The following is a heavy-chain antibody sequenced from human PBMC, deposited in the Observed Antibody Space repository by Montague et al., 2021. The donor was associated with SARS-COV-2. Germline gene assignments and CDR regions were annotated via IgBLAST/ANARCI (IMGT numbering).Heavy chain of an antibody. V-gene: IGHV3-48*03. J-gene: IGHJ6*02. CDR1: GFTFSSYE. CDR3: ARGGTYYNFWSGFYNYHYAMDV. Sequence: RSLSLAASGFTFSSYEMNWVRQAPGKRLEWVSYISSSGSTIYYADSVKGRFTISRDNAKNSLYLQMNSLRAEDTAVYCCARGGTYYNFWSGFYNYHYAMDVWGQGTTVTVSS. CDR2: ISSSGSTI. D-gene: IGHD3-3*01.